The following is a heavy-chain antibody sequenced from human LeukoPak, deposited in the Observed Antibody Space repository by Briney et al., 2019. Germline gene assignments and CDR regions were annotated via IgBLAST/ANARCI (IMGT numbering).Heavy chain of an antibody. J-gene: IGHJ4*02. CDR1: GGSTSSYY. Sequence: SETLSLTCTVSGGSTSSYYWSWIRPPAGKGLEWIGRIYTSGSTNYNPSPKRRVTMSVDTSKNQFSLKLSSVTAADTAVYYCASQDDYWGQGTLVTVSS. CDR3: ASQDDY. CDR2: IYTSGST. V-gene: IGHV4-4*07.